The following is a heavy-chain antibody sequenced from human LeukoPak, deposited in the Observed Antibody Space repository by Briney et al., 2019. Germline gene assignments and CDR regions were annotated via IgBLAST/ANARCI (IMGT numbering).Heavy chain of an antibody. J-gene: IGHJ4*02. Sequence: ETLSLTCAVYGGSFIGYYWTWIRQPPGKGLEWIGEINHSGSTTYNPSLKSRVTISVDTSKNQFSLRLSSVTAADTAVYYCARGWKWLGYWGQGTLVTVSS. CDR3: ARGWKWLGY. CDR2: INHSGST. CDR1: GGSFIGYY. V-gene: IGHV4-34*01. D-gene: IGHD6-19*01.